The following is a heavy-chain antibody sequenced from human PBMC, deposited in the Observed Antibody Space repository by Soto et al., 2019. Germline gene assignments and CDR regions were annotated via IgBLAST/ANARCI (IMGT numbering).Heavy chain of an antibody. CDR1: GDSISSDKW. Sequence: SETLSLTCAVSGDSISSDKWWSWVRQPPGKGLEWIGEVYHSGNTNYNPSLKSRVIISVDTSKNQFSLKLSSVTAADTAVYYCASQVPYSSGGAPSGGAFDIWGQGTMVTVSS. CDR2: VYHSGNT. V-gene: IGHV4-4*02. CDR3: ASQVPYSSGGAPSGGAFDI. J-gene: IGHJ3*02. D-gene: IGHD6-19*01.